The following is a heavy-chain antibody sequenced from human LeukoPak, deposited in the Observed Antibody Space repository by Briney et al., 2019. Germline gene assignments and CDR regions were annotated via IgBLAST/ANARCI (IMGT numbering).Heavy chain of an antibody. V-gene: IGHV4-39*07. CDR2: IYYSGST. J-gene: IGHJ2*01. CDR1: GGSISSSSYY. Sequence: SETLSLTCTVSGGSISSSSYYWGWIRQPPGKGLEWIGSIYYSGSTYYNPSLKSRVTISVDTSKNQFSLKLSSVTAADTAVYYCARDPLSYPTRLHWYFDLWGRGTLVTVSS. D-gene: IGHD5-12*01. CDR3: ARDPLSYPTRLHWYFDL.